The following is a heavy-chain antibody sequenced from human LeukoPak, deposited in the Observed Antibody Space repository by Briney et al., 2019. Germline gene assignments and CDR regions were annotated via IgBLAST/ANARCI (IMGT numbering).Heavy chain of an antibody. J-gene: IGHJ4*02. D-gene: IGHD3-10*01. CDR1: RFTFSSYA. V-gene: IGHV3-30-3*01. CDR2: ISYDGSNK. Sequence: AGGSLRLSCAASRFTFSSYAMHWVRQAPGKGLEWVAVISYDGSNKYNADSVKGRFTISRDNSKNTLYLQMNGLRAEDTAVYYCARNVVIRSFYFDYWGQGTLVTVSS. CDR3: ARNVVIRSFYFDY.